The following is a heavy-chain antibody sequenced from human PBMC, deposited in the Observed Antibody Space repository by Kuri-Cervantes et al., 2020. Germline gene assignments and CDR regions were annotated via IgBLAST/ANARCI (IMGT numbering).Heavy chain of an antibody. D-gene: IGHD4-11*01. CDR3: ARHRLTTVYDAFDI. CDR1: GGSTGSYY. J-gene: IGHJ3*02. Sequence: SQTLSLTCAVSGGSTGSYYWSWIRQSPGKGLEWIGYVYDRGITSYNPSLKSRVTLSLDTSRNHLYLKLSSVTAADTAVYYCARHRLTTVYDAFDIWGRGTMVTVSS. V-gene: IGHV4-59*08. CDR2: VYDRGIT.